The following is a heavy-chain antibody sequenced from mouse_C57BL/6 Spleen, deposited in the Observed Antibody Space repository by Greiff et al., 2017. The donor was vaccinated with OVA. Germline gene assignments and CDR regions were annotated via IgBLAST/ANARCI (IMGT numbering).Heavy chain of an antibody. V-gene: IGHV1-82*01. D-gene: IGHD3-3*01. CDR3: ARSRTALFDG. CDR2: IYPGDGDT. Sequence: VQLQESGPELVKPGASVKISCKASGYAFSSSWMNWVKQRPGKGLEWIGRIYPGDGDTNYNGKFKGKATLTADKSSSTAYMQLSSLTSEDSAVYFCARSRTALFDGWGQGTTLTVSS. CDR1: GYAFSSSW. J-gene: IGHJ2*01.